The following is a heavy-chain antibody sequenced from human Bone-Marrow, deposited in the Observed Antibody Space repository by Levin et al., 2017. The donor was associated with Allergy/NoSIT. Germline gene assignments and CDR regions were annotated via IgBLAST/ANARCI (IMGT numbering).Heavy chain of an antibody. V-gene: IGHV4-59*01. CDR1: GGSITSYH. Sequence: PGGSLRLSCTVSGGSITSYHWNWIRQSPGKGLELIGYFYYSGRTIYNPSLKSRVTISIDTSNNHFSLKLSSVTAADTAMYYCARGVNPYDAFDIWGRGKMVTVSS. J-gene: IGHJ3*02. CDR3: ARGVNPYDAFDI. CDR2: FYYSGRT.